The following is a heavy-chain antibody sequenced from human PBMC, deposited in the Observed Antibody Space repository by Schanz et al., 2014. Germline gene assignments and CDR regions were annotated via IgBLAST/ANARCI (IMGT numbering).Heavy chain of an antibody. CDR1: GFSFSDYG. J-gene: IGHJ4*02. CDR2: ISDRGDGT. CDR3: VKTDAGWRFDY. D-gene: IGHD6-19*01. V-gene: IGHV3-23*04. Sequence: EVQLVESGGGLAQPGGSLRLSCAGSGFSFSDYGMHWVRQAPGKGLEWVSGISDRGDGTNYGDSVRGRFTISRDNSRNTVYLQMNNVGVDDTATYYCVKTDAGWRFDYWGQGTLVIVSS.